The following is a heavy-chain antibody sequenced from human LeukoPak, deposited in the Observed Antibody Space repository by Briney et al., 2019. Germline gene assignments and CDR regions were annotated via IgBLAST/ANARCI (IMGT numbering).Heavy chain of an antibody. J-gene: IGHJ4*02. Sequence: GGSLRLSCAASGFTFSGYWMHWVRQAPGKGLVWVSRINTDGSSTSYADSVKGRFTISRDNAKNTLYLQMNSLRAEDTAVYYCARARDCSSTSCYSDYWGQGTLVTVSS. V-gene: IGHV3-74*01. CDR1: GFTFSGYW. CDR2: INTDGSST. D-gene: IGHD2-2*01. CDR3: ARARDCSSTSCYSDY.